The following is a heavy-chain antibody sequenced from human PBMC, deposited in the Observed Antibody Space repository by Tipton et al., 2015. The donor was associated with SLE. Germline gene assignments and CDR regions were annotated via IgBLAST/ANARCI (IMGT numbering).Heavy chain of an antibody. V-gene: IGHV4-30-2*01. CDR3: VRLIGQLRPSGD. CDR2: IHRTGGT. CDR1: GDSFSSDGYS. Sequence: TLSLTCAVSGDSFSSDGYSWSWIRQPPGKGLEWIGNIHRTGGTYYNPSLRSRVIISLDRSKHQFSLELESVTAADTAVYYCVRLIGQLRPSGDWGQGTLVTVSS. D-gene: IGHD2-21*01. J-gene: IGHJ4*02.